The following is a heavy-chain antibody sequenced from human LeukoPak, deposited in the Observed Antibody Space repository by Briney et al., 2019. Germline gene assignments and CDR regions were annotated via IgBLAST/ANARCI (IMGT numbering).Heavy chain of an antibody. CDR3: ARRSYGGKDFDY. Sequence: GESLKISCKGSGYSFTSYWINWVRQMPGKGLEWMGIIYPGDSDTKYSPSFRGQVTISADKSINTAYPQWSSLKASDTAMYYCARRSYGGKDFDYWGQGTLVTVSS. D-gene: IGHD4-23*01. J-gene: IGHJ4*02. CDR2: IYPGDSDT. V-gene: IGHV5-51*01. CDR1: GYSFTSYW.